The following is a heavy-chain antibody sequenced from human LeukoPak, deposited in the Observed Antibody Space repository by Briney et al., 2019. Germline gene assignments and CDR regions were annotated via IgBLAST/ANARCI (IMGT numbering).Heavy chain of an antibody. D-gene: IGHD6-19*01. CDR3: TSNSGWYGVS. V-gene: IGHV3-23*01. J-gene: IGHJ4*02. CDR2: IDYSGGST. Sequence: GGSLRLSCTASGFTLSSYEMSWIRKAPGKGLEWVSSIDYSGGSTYYADSVKGRFTISRDNSKNTLYLQLNSLRGDDTAVYYCTSNSGWYGVSWGQGTLVTVSS. CDR1: GFTLSSYE.